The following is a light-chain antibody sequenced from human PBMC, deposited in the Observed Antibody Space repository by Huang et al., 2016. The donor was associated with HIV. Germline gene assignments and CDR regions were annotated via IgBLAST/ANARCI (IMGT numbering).Light chain of an antibody. J-gene: IGKJ5*01. Sequence: DIQMTQSPSSVSASVGERVTITCRASQDISSYVAWYQQKPGKAPKLLIYATSTLQSGVPSRFSGSSSVTEFTLTISSLQPEDFATYYCQQTDRFSITFGQGTRLEIK. V-gene: IGKV1-12*01. CDR2: ATS. CDR3: QQTDRFSIT. CDR1: QDISSY.